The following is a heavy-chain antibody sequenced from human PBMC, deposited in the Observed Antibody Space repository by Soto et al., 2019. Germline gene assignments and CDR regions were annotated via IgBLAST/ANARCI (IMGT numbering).Heavy chain of an antibody. CDR1: GSSISSGGYY. CDR2: IYYSKST. J-gene: IGHJ4*02. V-gene: IGHV4-31*03. D-gene: IGHD3-10*02. Sequence: QVQLQESGPGLVKPSQTLSLTCTVSGSSISSGGYYWSWIRQHPGKGLEWIGYIYYSKSTYYNPSPKSRVTISLDTCKTQFSLKLPSVAAADRAVYFCARSVFCWGPGPLVTVSS. CDR3: ARSVFC.